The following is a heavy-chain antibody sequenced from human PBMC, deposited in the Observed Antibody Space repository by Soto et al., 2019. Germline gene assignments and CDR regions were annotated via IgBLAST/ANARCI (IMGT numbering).Heavy chain of an antibody. V-gene: IGHV3-30-3*01. CDR2: ISYDGSNK. CDR1: GFTFSSYA. D-gene: IGHD6-6*01. J-gene: IGHJ5*02. CDR3: ARVPSIAARVGFEP. Sequence: GGSLRLSCAASGFTFSSYAMHWVRQAPGKGLEWVAVISYDGSNKYYADSVKGRFTISRDNSKNTLYLQMNSLRAEDTAVYYCARVPSIAARVGFEPWGQGTLVTVSS.